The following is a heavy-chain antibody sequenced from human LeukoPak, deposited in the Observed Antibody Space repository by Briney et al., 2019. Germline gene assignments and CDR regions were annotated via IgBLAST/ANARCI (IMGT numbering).Heavy chain of an antibody. CDR3: ARDPYGDYALDY. D-gene: IGHD4-17*01. Sequence: SETLSLTCTVSGGSISSYYWSWIRQPPGKGLEWIGYIYYSGSTNYNPSLKSRVTISVDTSKSQFSLKLSSVTAADTAVYYCARDPYGDYALDYWGQGTLVTVSS. CDR1: GGSISSYY. J-gene: IGHJ4*02. V-gene: IGHV4-59*01. CDR2: IYYSGST.